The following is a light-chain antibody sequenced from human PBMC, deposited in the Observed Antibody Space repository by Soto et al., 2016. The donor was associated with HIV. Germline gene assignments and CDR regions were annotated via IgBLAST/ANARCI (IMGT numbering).Light chain of an antibody. CDR1: QTINRG. Sequence: DIQMTQSPSTLSASVGDSVTITCRASQTINRGLAWYQQKPGKAPKLLIYQASTLESGVPSRFGGSGSGTEFTLTISSLEPGDFATYYCQQYQTEEGTFGQGTTVEIK. CDR2: QAS. CDR3: QQYQTEEGT. V-gene: IGKV1-5*03. J-gene: IGKJ1*01.